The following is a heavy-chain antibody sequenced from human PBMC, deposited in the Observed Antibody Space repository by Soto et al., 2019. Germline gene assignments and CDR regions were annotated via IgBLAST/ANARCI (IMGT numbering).Heavy chain of an antibody. Sequence: ASVKVSCKASGYTFINNAITWVRQAPGQGLEWMGWISTENGNTNYAQNLQGRVILTRDRSTNTAYMELRSLRPEDTATYYCARDSSSGTFDNWGQGALVTGSS. V-gene: IGHV1-18*04. J-gene: IGHJ4*02. D-gene: IGHD3-22*01. CDR3: ARDSSSGTFDN. CDR2: ISTENGNT. CDR1: GYTFINNA.